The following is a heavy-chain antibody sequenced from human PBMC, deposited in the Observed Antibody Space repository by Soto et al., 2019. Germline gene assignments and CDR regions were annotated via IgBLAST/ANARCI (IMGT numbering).Heavy chain of an antibody. J-gene: IGHJ2*01. V-gene: IGHV3-23*01. Sequence: DVQLLESGGGLVQPGGSLRLSCAASGFTFRSYAMSWVRQAPGKGLEWVSVISGSGISTHYADSVKGRFTVSRDNSKNTLYLQMNSLRAEDTAVYNCAKDPVGPDWYFDLWGRGTLVTVSS. CDR3: AKDPVGPDWYFDL. CDR1: GFTFRSYA. CDR2: ISGSGIST.